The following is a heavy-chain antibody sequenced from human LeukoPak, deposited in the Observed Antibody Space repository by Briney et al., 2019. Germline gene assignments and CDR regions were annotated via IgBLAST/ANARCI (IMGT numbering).Heavy chain of an antibody. CDR3: ARDNWIQNYFEL. V-gene: IGHV3-7*01. J-gene: IGHJ4*02. CDR2: IKKDGSEK. CDR1: GFIFSNYW. D-gene: IGHD5-18*01. Sequence: GGSLRLSCAASGFIFSNYWMNWVRQTPGKGLEWVANIKKDGSEKYYVDSVRGRFTISRDNAQNSLYMQMNSLRAEDTAVYYCARDNWIQNYFELWGLGTLVTVSS.